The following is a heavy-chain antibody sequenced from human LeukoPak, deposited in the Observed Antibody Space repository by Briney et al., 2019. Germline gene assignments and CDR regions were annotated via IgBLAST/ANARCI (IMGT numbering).Heavy chain of an antibody. CDR1: GGTYSSYT. CDR2: IIPILGIA. Sequence: GASVKVSCKASGGTYSSYTISWVRQAPGQGLEWMGRIIPILGIANYAQKFQGRVTITAGKSTSTAYMELSSLRSEDTAVYYCARDDGIVGATGGYFDYWGQGTLVTVSS. J-gene: IGHJ4*02. D-gene: IGHD1-26*01. V-gene: IGHV1-69*04. CDR3: ARDDGIVGATGGYFDY.